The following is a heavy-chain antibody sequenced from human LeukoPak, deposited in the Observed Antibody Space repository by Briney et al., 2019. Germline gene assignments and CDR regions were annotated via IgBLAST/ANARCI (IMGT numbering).Heavy chain of an antibody. J-gene: IGHJ4*02. Sequence: SETLSLTCTVSGGSISSSSYYWGWIRQPPGKGLEWIGSIYYSGSTYYNPSLKSRVTISVDTSKNPLSLKLSSVTAADTAVYYCAREAYYYDSSGYSFDYWGQGTLVTVSS. CDR3: AREAYYYDSSGYSFDY. D-gene: IGHD3-22*01. CDR2: IYYSGST. V-gene: IGHV4-39*07. CDR1: GGSISSSSYY.